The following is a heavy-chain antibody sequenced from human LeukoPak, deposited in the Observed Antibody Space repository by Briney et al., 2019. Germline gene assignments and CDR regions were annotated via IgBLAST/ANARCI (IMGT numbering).Heavy chain of an antibody. CDR2: INHSGST. Sequence: SETLSLTCAVYGGSFSGYYWSWIRQPPGKGLEWIGEINHSGSTNYNPSLKSRVTISVDTSKNQFSLKLSSVTAADTAVYYCARLTSGSYLSYYFDYWGQGTLVTVSS. CDR1: GGSFSGYY. CDR3: ARLTSGSYLSYYFDY. D-gene: IGHD1-26*01. V-gene: IGHV4-34*01. J-gene: IGHJ4*02.